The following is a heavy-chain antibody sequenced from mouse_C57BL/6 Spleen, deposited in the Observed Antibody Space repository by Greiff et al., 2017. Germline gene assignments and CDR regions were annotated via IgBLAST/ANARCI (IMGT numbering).Heavy chain of an antibody. V-gene: IGHV1-69*01. CDR2: IDPSDSYT. CDR3: ATSVDYGSIHFDY. D-gene: IGHD1-1*01. Sequence: QVQLQQPGAELVMPGASVKLSCKASGYTFTSYWMHWVKQRPGHGLEWIGEIDPSDSYTNYNQKFKGKSTLTVDKSSSTAYMQLSSLTSEDSAVYYCATSVDYGSIHFDYWGQGTTLTVSS. CDR1: GYTFTSYW. J-gene: IGHJ2*01.